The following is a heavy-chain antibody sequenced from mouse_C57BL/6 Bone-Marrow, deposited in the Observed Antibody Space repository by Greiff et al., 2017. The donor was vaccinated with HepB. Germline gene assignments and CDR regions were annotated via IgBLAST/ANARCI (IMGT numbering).Heavy chain of an antibody. CDR1: GYSITSDY. CDR2: ISYSGST. J-gene: IGHJ1*03. V-gene: IGHV3-8*01. Sequence: DVKLQESGPGLAKPSQTLSLTCSVTGYSITSDYWNWIRKFPGNKLEYMGYISYSGSTYYNPSLKSRISITRDTSKNQYYLQLNSVTTEDTATYYCARFHYYYGSSWYCDVWGTGTTVTVSS. D-gene: IGHD1-1*01. CDR3: ARFHYYYGSSWYCDV.